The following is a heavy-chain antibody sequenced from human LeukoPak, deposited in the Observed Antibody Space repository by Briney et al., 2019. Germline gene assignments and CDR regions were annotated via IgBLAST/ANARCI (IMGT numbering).Heavy chain of an antibody. J-gene: IGHJ3*02. CDR1: GGTFSSYA. D-gene: IGHD1-26*01. CDR3: ARDRGSYYNAAFDI. Sequence: ASVKVSCKASGGTFSSYAISWVRQAPGQGLEWMGGIIPIFGTANYAQKFQGRVTITADESTSTAYMELSSLRSEDTAVYYCARDRGSYYNAAFDIWGQGTMVTVS. CDR2: IIPIFGTA. V-gene: IGHV1-69*13.